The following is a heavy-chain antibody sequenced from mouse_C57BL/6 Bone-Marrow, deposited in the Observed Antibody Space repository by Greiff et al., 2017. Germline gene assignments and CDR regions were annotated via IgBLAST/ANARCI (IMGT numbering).Heavy chain of an antibody. D-gene: IGHD4-1*01. V-gene: IGHV5-2*01. J-gene: IGHJ4*01. CDR1: EYEFPSHD. CDR3: ARGAWDYYAMDY. CDR2: INSDGGST. Sequence: EVKVVESGGGLVQPGESLKLSCESNEYEFPSHDMSWVRKTPEKRLELVAAINSDGGSTYYPDTMERRFIISRDNTKKTLYLQISSLRSEDTALYYCARGAWDYYAMDYWGQGTSVTVSS.